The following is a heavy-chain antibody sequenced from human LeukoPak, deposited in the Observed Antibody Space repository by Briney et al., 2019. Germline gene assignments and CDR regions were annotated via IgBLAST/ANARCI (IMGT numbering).Heavy chain of an antibody. CDR3: AKASMVRGVHDAFDI. J-gene: IGHJ3*02. V-gene: IGHV3-23*01. D-gene: IGHD3-10*01. CDR2: ISGSGGST. Sequence: GGSLRLSCAASGFTFSNTWMSWVRQAPGKGLEWVSAISGSGGSTYYADSVKGRFTISRDNSKNTLYLQMNSLRAEDTAVYYCAKASMVRGVHDAFDIWGQGTMVTVSS. CDR1: GFTFSNTW.